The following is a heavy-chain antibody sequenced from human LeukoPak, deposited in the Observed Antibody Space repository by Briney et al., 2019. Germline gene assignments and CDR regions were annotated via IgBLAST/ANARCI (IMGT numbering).Heavy chain of an antibody. J-gene: IGHJ3*02. D-gene: IGHD3-22*01. Sequence: SETLSLTCTVSGGSISSSSYYWGWIRQPPGKGLEWIGRIYYSGSTYYNPSLKSRVTISVDTSKNQFSLKLSSVTAADTAVYYCATEYDSSGYYPGDAFDIWGQGTMVTVSS. CDR2: IYYSGST. CDR1: GGSISSSSYY. V-gene: IGHV4-39*01. CDR3: ATEYDSSGYYPGDAFDI.